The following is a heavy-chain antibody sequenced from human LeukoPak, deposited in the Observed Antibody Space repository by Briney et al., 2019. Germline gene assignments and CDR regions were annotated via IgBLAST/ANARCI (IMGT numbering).Heavy chain of an antibody. CDR3: ARNYDSSGYCSVY. CDR2: ISAYNGNT. V-gene: IGHV1-18*01. Sequence: ASVKVSCKASGYTFTSSGISWVRQAPGQGLEWMGWISAYNGNTNYAQKLQGRVTMTTDTPTRPAYMELRSLRSDDTAVYYCARNYDSSGYCSVYWGQGTLVTVSS. CDR1: GYTFTSSG. D-gene: IGHD3-22*01. J-gene: IGHJ4*02.